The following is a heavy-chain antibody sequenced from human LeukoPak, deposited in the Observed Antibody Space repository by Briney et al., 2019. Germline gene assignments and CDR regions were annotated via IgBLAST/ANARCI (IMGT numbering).Heavy chain of an antibody. D-gene: IGHD5-18*01. J-gene: IGHJ4*02. CDR3: ARGEERYSYGYPRHFDY. CDR2: IYYSGST. V-gene: IGHV4-31*03. CDR1: GGSISSDGYY. Sequence: SETLSLTCTVSGGSISSDGYYWSWIRQHPGKGLEWIGYIYYSGSTYYNPSLKSRVTISVDTSKNQFSLKLSSVTAADTAVYYCARGEERYSYGYPRHFDYWGQGTLVTVSS.